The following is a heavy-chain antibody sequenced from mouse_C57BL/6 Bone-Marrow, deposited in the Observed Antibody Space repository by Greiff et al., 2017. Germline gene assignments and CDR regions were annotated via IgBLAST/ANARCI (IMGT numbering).Heavy chain of an antibody. Sequence: EVKLVESGGGLVKPGGSLKLSCAASGFTFSDYGMHWARQAPEKGLEWVAYISSGSSTIYYADTVKGRFTISRDNAKNTLFLQMTSLRSEDTAMYYCATITTVSPWFAYWGQGTLVTVSA. CDR2: ISSGSSTI. D-gene: IGHD1-1*01. J-gene: IGHJ3*01. CDR3: ATITTVSPWFAY. V-gene: IGHV5-17*01. CDR1: GFTFSDYG.